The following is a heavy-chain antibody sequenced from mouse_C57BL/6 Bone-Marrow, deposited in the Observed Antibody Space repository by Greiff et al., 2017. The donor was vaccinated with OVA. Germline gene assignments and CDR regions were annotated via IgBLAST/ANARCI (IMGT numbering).Heavy chain of an antibody. D-gene: IGHD2-3*01. Sequence: QVQLQQSGAELARPGASVKLSCKASGYTFTSYGISWVKQRTGQGFEWIGEIYPRSGNTYYNEKFKGKATLTADKSSSTAYMELRSLTSEDSAVYFCARHDGYYVDYWGQGTTLTVSS. V-gene: IGHV1-81*01. J-gene: IGHJ2*01. CDR2: IYPRSGNT. CDR1: GYTFTSYG. CDR3: ARHDGYYVDY.